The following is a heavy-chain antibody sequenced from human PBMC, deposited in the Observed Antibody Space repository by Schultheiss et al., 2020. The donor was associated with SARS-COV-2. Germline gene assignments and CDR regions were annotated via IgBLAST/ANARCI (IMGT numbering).Heavy chain of an antibody. CDR2: ISYDGSNK. CDR3: ARRNHYERKESDI. V-gene: IGHV3-30*04. CDR1: GFTFSTYA. J-gene: IGHJ3*02. Sequence: GESLKISCAASGFTFSTYAMHWVRQAPGKGLEWVALISYDGSNKFIADSVRGRLTVSRDNSKNTLYLQMNSLRPEDAAVYYCARRNHYERKESDIWGQGTVVTVSS. D-gene: IGHD3-22*01.